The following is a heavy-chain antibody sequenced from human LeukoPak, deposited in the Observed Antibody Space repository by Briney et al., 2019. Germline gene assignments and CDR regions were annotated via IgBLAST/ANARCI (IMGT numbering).Heavy chain of an antibody. CDR2: INDSGGTS. CDR3: ARDTDDSSGLSY. D-gene: IGHD3-22*01. J-gene: IGHJ4*02. Sequence: GGSLRLSCVASGFTFSTYAMSWVRQAPGKGLEWVSTINDSGGTSYYADSVKGRFTISRDNAKNSLYLQMNSLRAEDTAVYYCARDTDDSSGLSYWGQGTLVTVSS. CDR1: GFTFSTYA. V-gene: IGHV3-23*01.